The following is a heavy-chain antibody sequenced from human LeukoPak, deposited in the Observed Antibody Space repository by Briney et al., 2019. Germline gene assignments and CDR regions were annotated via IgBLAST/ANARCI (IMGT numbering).Heavy chain of an antibody. CDR3: AAKASYFDS. J-gene: IGHJ4*02. Sequence: PSQTLSLTCAISGDSVSSNSAAWHWVRQSPSRGLEWLGRTYYRSKWFNDYAVSVKSRITINPDTSKNQFSLQLNSVTPEDTAVYYCAAKASYFDSWGQGILVTVSS. CDR1: GDSVSSNSAA. D-gene: IGHD2-15*01. V-gene: IGHV6-1*01. CDR2: TYYRSKWFN.